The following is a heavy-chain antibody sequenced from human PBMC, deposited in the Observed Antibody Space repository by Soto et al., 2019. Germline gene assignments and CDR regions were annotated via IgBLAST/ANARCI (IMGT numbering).Heavy chain of an antibody. CDR3: ARAPPPYSSSSQDFAY. V-gene: IGHV1-69*13. Sequence: VKVSCKASGGTFISYAISWVRQAAGQGLELMGGISPIFGTANYAQKFQGRVTITADESTSTAYMELSSLRSEDPAVYYCARAPPPYSSSSQDFAYWGQGTLVTVSS. J-gene: IGHJ4*02. D-gene: IGHD6-6*01. CDR1: GGTFISYA. CDR2: ISPIFGTA.